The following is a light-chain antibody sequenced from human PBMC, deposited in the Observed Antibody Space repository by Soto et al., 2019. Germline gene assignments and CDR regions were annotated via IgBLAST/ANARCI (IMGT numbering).Light chain of an antibody. J-gene: IGLJ2*01. Sequence: QAVVTQSPSASASLGPSVKLTCTLSSGHSSYAIAWHQQQPEKGPRYLMKLNSDGSHSKGDGIPDRFSGSSSGAERYLTISSLQSEDEADYYCQTWGTGIVVFGGGTKLTVL. CDR3: QTWGTGIVV. V-gene: IGLV4-69*01. CDR2: LNSDGSH. CDR1: SGHSSYA.